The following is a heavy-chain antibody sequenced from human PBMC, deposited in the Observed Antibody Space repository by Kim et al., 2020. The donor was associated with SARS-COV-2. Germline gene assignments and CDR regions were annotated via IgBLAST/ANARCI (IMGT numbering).Heavy chain of an antibody. CDR1: GFTFSGSW. D-gene: IGHD3-3*01. CDR2: IKADGSS. Sequence: GGSLGLSCAASGFTFSGSWMHWVRQTPGKGLVWVSRIKADGSSSYADSVKGRFTISRDDAKNTLFLQMNSLRAEDTAVYYCARDYYFSISNWGQGALVTVSS. J-gene: IGHJ4*02. V-gene: IGHV3-74*01. CDR3: ARDYYFSISN.